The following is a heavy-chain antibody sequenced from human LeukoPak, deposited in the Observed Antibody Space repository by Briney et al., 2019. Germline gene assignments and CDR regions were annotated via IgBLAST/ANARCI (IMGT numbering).Heavy chain of an antibody. V-gene: IGHV5-51*01. Sequence: GESLKISCKGSGYRFTSYWIGWVRQMPGKGLEWMGIIYPGDSDTRYSPSFQGQVTISADKSISTAYLQWSSLKASDTAMYYCARRDYYGSGSHQNFDYWGQGTLVTVSS. CDR3: ARRDYYGSGSHQNFDY. CDR1: GYRFTSYW. D-gene: IGHD3-10*01. J-gene: IGHJ4*02. CDR2: IYPGDSDT.